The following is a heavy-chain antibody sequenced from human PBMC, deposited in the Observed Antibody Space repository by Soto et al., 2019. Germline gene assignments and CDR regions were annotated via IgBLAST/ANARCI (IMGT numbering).Heavy chain of an antibody. D-gene: IGHD5-12*01. Sequence: QVQLVQSGAEVRKPGASVTVSCRSSGDSFNDYYIHWVRQAPGQGFEWMGWINPNGGVTKYAQKFQGWVSMTRDTSIRTVYMQLGRLRCEDTAVYYCARESGGATATLDYYYFYMDVWGTGTTVTVSS. J-gene: IGHJ6*03. CDR1: GDSFNDYY. CDR2: INPNGGVT. CDR3: ARESGGATATLDYYYFYMDV. V-gene: IGHV1-2*04.